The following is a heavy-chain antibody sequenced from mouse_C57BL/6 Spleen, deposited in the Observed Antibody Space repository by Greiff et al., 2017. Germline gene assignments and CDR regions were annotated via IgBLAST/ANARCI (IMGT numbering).Heavy chain of an antibody. V-gene: IGHV14-3*01. CDR3: AQTAQATVRFAY. CDR2: IDPANGNT. D-gene: IGHD3-2*02. Sequence: RPEQGLEWIGRIDPANGNTKYAPKFQGKATITADTSSNTAYLQLSSLTSEDTAIYYCAQTAQATVRFAYWGQGTLVTVSA. J-gene: IGHJ3*01.